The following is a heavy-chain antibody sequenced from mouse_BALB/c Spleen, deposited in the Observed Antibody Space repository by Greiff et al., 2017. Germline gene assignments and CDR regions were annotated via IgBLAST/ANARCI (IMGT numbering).Heavy chain of an antibody. CDR2: IWAGGST. V-gene: IGHV2-9*02. CDR1: GFSLTSYG. D-gene: IGHD2-10*02. Sequence: VQLVESGPGLVAPSQSLSITCTVSGFSLTSYGVHWVRQPPGKGLEWLGVIWAGGSTNYNSALMSRLSISKDNSKSQVFLKMNSLQTDDTAMYYCARTRRYGYYYAMDYWGQGTSVTVSS. J-gene: IGHJ4*01. CDR3: ARTRRYGYYYAMDY.